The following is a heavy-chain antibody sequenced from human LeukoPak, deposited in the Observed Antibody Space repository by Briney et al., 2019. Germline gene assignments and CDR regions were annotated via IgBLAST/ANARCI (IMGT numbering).Heavy chain of an antibody. Sequence: GGSLRLSCAASGFTFSSYAMSWVRQAPGKGLEWVANIKQDGSEKYYVDSVKGRFTISRDNAKNSLHLRMKSLRAEDTAVYYCATFSIMIVVEGTFDIWGQGTMVTVSS. CDR3: ATFSIMIVVEGTFDI. CDR2: IKQDGSEK. D-gene: IGHD3-22*01. CDR1: GFTFSSYA. V-gene: IGHV3-7*01. J-gene: IGHJ3*02.